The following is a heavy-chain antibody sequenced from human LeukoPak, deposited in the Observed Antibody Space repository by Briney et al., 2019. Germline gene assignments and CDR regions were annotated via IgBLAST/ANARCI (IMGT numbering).Heavy chain of an antibody. Sequence: GASVKVSCKASGGAFSSYAISWLRQAPGQGLEWMGGIIPIFGTANYAQKFQGRVTITADESTSTAYMELSSLRSEDTAVYYCAITYGDYVYYFDYWGQGTLVTVSS. D-gene: IGHD4-17*01. CDR3: AITYGDYVYYFDY. J-gene: IGHJ4*02. V-gene: IGHV1-69*13. CDR1: GGAFSSYA. CDR2: IIPIFGTA.